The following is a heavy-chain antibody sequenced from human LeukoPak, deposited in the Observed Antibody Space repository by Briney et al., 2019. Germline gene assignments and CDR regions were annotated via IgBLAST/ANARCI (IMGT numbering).Heavy chain of an antibody. CDR2: IWHDGGTT. Sequence: PGGSLRLSCAASGFTFRSHSMHWVRQAPGKGLEWVGIIWHDGGTTYYGDSVRGRFTISRDNSKNTLDLQMSSLRDGDTAVYFCVRAQSAATYDAWGQGTLVPVSS. V-gene: IGHV3-30*02. D-gene: IGHD3-16*01. CDR3: VRAQSAATYDA. J-gene: IGHJ5*02. CDR1: GFTFRSHS.